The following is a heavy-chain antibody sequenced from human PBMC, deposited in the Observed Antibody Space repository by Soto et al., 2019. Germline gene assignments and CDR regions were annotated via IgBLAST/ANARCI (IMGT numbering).Heavy chain of an antibody. Sequence: QVQLVQSGAEVKKPGASVKVSCKASGYTFTSYGISWVRQAPGQGLEWMGWISAYNGNTNYAQKLQGRVTMTTATSTSTAYMGRRSLRPDDTAVYYWARDSGIAAAGLFDYWGQGPLVTVSS. D-gene: IGHD6-13*01. CDR3: ARDSGIAAAGLFDY. V-gene: IGHV1-18*01. CDR2: ISAYNGNT. CDR1: GYTFTSYG. J-gene: IGHJ4*02.